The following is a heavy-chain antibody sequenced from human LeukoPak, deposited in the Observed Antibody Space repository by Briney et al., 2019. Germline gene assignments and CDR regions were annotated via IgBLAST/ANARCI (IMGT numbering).Heavy chain of an antibody. D-gene: IGHD2-8*01. CDR1: GYSFTRYA. CDR3: ARDLGYCTNGVCHTRFDY. CDR2: INAGNGNT. J-gene: IGHJ4*02. Sequence: ASVKVSCKASGYSFTRYAMHWVRQAPGQRLEWMGRINAGNGNTKYSQKFQGRVTITRDTSASTAYMELSSLRAEDTAVYYCARDLGYCTNGVCHTRFDYWGQGTLVAVSS. V-gene: IGHV1-3*01.